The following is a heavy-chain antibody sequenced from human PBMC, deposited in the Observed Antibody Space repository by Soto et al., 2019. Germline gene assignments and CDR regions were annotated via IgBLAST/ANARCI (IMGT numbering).Heavy chain of an antibody. J-gene: IGHJ6*03. V-gene: IGHV1-69*04. Sequence: ASVKVSCKASGGTFSSYTISWMRQAPGQGLEWMGRIIPILGIANYAQKYQGRVTITAYKSTSPAYMELRSLRSEDTALYYFARDHEYCSGGSCFGQGYYYYYMDVWGKGTTVT. CDR1: GGTFSSYT. CDR2: IIPILGIA. D-gene: IGHD2-15*01. CDR3: ARDHEYCSGGSCFGQGYYYYYMDV.